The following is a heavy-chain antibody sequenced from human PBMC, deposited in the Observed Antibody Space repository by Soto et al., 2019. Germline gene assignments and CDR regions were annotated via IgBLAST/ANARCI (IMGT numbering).Heavy chain of an antibody. Sequence: ASVKVSCKASGGTFSSYAISWVRQAPGQGLEWMGGIIPIFGTANYAQKFQGRVTITADESTSTAYMELSSLRSEDTAVYYCATDLGVRWYDESYFDYWGQGTLVTVYS. V-gene: IGHV1-69*13. CDR2: IIPIFGTA. CDR3: ATDLGVRWYDESYFDY. J-gene: IGHJ4*02. CDR1: GGTFSSYA. D-gene: IGHD2-15*01.